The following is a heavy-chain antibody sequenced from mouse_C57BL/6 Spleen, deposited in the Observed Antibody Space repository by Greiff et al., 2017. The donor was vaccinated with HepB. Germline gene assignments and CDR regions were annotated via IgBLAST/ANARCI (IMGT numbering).Heavy chain of an antibody. CDR3: ASGGTMVTHYYFYD. V-gene: IGHV1-69*01. CDR1: GYTFTSYW. CDR2: IDPADSYT. Sequence: QVQLQQSGAELVLPGASVKLSCKASGYTFTSYWMHWVKQRPGQGLEWIGEIDPADSYTNYNSKFKGKSTLTVDKTSSTAYMMLSSRTSEDAADYYGASGGTMVTHYYFYDWGKGTTLTASS. J-gene: IGHJ2*01. D-gene: IGHD2-2*01.